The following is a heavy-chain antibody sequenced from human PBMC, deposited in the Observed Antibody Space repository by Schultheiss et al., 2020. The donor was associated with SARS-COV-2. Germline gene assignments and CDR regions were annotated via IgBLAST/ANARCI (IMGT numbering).Heavy chain of an antibody. J-gene: IGHJ3*02. V-gene: IGHV3-53*01. D-gene: IGHD6-13*01. CDR3: ASLALAAAGTYAFDI. Sequence: GGSLRLSCAASGFTFSDYYMSWVRQAPGKGLEWVSVIYSGGSTYYADSVKGRFTISRDNSKNTLYLQMNSLRAEDTAVYYCASLALAAAGTYAFDIWGQGTMVTVSS. CDR2: IYSGGST. CDR1: GFTFSDYY.